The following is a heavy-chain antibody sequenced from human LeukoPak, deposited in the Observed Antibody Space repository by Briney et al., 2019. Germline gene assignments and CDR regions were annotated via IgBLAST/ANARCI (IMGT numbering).Heavy chain of an antibody. CDR2: IYYSGSS. D-gene: IGHD6-13*01. J-gene: IGHJ2*01. Sequence: ETLPLTCSVSGASISSYYWSWIRQPPGKGLEWIGFIYYSGSSNYNPSLKSRGTMSIARAKNQFSLKMTSLTAADTAVYCCERVRTEKIAWYERVWYFDLSGRGTLLSVSS. V-gene: IGHV4-59*01. CDR1: GASISSYY. CDR3: ERVRTEKIAWYERVWYFDL.